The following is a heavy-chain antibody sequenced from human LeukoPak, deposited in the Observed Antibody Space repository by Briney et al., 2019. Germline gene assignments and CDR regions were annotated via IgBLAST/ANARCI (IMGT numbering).Heavy chain of an antibody. CDR3: AIGAVAGTERY. CDR1: EGTFSSYA. V-gene: IGHV1-69*01. Sequence: SVKVSCKASEGTFSSYAISWVRHAPGQGLAWLGGIITIFGTANYAQKFQGRVTIPADDSTSTAYMELSSLRSEDTAVYYCAIGAVAGTERYWGQGTLVTVSS. D-gene: IGHD6-19*01. J-gene: IGHJ4*02. CDR2: IITIFGTA.